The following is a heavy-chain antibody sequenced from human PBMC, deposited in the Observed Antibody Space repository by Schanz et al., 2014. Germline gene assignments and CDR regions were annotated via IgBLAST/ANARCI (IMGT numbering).Heavy chain of an antibody. V-gene: IGHV3-33*01. CDR1: GFTFSSYG. CDR3: TRGSGSRSYGWYYDS. CDR2: IWYDGNNK. D-gene: IGHD3-10*01. J-gene: IGHJ4*02. Sequence: QVQLVESGGDVVQPGRSLRLSCAASGFTFSSYGMHWVRQASGKGLEWVAVIWYDGNNKYYADSVKGRFTISRDNAKNTLYLQMNSVRAEDSAVYYCTRGSGSRSYGWYYDSWGQGTLVTVSS.